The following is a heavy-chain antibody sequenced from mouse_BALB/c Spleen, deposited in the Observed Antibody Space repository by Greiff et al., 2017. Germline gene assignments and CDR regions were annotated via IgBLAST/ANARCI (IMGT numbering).Heavy chain of an antibody. J-gene: IGHJ1*01. CDR3: ARNYGWYFDV. V-gene: IGHV5-17*02. CDR1: GFTFSSFG. D-gene: IGHD1-1*02. Sequence: EVQGVESGGGLVQPGGSRKFSCAASGFTFSSFGMHWVRQAPEKGLEWVAYISSGSSTIYYADTVKGRCTISRDNPKNTLFLQMTSLRSEDTAMYYCARNYGWYFDVWGAGTTVTVSS. CDR2: ISSGSSTI.